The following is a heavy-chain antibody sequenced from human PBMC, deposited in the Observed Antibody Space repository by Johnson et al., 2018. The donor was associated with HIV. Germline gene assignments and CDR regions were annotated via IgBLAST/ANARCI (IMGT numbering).Heavy chain of an antibody. CDR3: AKGVGSIGGAFDI. D-gene: IGHD3-10*01. CDR1: GFTFDDYA. V-gene: IGHV3-9*01. CDR2: ISWNSGSI. J-gene: IGHJ3*02. Sequence: GRSVRLSCAASGFTFDDYAMHWVRQAPGKGLEWVSGISWNSGSIGYADSVKGRFTISRDNAKNSLYLQMNSLRAEDTALYYCAKGVGSIGGAFDIWGQGTMVIVS.